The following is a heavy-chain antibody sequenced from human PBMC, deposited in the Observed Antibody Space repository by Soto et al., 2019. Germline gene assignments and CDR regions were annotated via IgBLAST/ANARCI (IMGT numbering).Heavy chain of an antibody. D-gene: IGHD2-15*01. J-gene: IGHJ6*03. CDR2: ISGSGGST. CDR1: GFTFSSYA. V-gene: IGHV3-23*01. CDR3: AKEHCSGGSCYSAFPDYYYYYMDV. Sequence: GGSLRLSCAASGFTFSSYAMSWVRQAPGKGLEWVSAISGSGGSTYYADSVKGRFTISRDNSKNTLYLQMNSLRAEDTAVYYCAKEHCSGGSCYSAFPDYYYYYMDVWGKGTTVTVSS.